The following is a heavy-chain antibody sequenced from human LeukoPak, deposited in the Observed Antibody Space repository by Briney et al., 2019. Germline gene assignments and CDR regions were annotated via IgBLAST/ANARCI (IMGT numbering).Heavy chain of an antibody. J-gene: IGHJ4*02. V-gene: IGHV3-23*01. D-gene: IGHD3-22*01. CDR2: ISGSGGST. Sequence: GESLTLTCAASGFTFSSYAMSWVRQAPGKGLELVSGISGSGGSTYYADSVKGRFTISRDNSKNTLYLQMNSLRAEDTAVYYCAKDHDSSEVPHDFDYWGQGALVTVSS. CDR1: GFTFSSYA. CDR3: AKDHDSSEVPHDFDY.